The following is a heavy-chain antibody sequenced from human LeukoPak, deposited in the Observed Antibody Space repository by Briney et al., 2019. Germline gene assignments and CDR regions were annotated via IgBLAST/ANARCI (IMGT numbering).Heavy chain of an antibody. CDR2: ISHSGST. Sequence: SETLSLTCAVYGGSFSGYNWSWIRQPPGKGLEWIGEISHSGSTNYNPSLKSRVTISVDTSKNQFSLKLSSVTAADTAVYYCARTTEAHSWRTRYYDYYMDVWGKGTTVTVSS. V-gene: IGHV4-34*01. CDR3: ARTTEAHSWRTRYYDYYMDV. J-gene: IGHJ6*03. D-gene: IGHD6-13*01. CDR1: GGSFSGYN.